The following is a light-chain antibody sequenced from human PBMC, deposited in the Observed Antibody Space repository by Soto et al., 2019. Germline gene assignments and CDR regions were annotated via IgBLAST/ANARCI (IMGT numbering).Light chain of an antibody. Sequence: QSALTQPASVSGSPGQSITISCTGTTSDVGGYNYVSWYQQHPGKAPKLMIYDVSNWPSGIPSRFSGSKSGNTASLTISGHQGEDEADYYWGSYSGSSFVLFGGGTKLTVL. V-gene: IGLV2-14*01. CDR3: GSYSGSSFVL. CDR2: DVS. J-gene: IGLJ2*01. CDR1: TSDVGGYNY.